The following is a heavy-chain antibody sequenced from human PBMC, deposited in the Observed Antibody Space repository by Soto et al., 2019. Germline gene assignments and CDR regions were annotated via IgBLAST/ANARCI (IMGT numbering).Heavy chain of an antibody. D-gene: IGHD4-17*01. CDR2: ISHSGTT. Sequence: SETLSLTCLVSGFPISSTYSWGWIRQPPGKGLEWIGSISHSGTTSYSPSLTSRVSISVDTSKNQVSLKLTSVTAADTAVYFCARVTMVIRDSDHFGVDVWGHGATVTVSS. J-gene: IGHJ6*02. CDR3: ARVTMVIRDSDHFGVDV. CDR1: GFPISSTYS. V-gene: IGHV4-38-2*02.